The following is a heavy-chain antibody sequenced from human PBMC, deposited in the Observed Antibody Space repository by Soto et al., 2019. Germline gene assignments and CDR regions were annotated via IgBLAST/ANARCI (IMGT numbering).Heavy chain of an antibody. Sequence: PPEPLSPTRPMAAVSIGSRLYYLGRHRQPPGRGLEWIASLYYNVGTYYNPSLKSRVTISADTSANQFSLMVKSVTAAVTVIYYCAQLPSRHWLDYCGQATLV. J-gene: IGHJ4*02. V-gene: IGHV4-39*01. CDR2: LYYNVGT. CDR3: AQLPSRHWLDY. CDR1: AVSIGSRLYY. D-gene: IGHD1-1*01.